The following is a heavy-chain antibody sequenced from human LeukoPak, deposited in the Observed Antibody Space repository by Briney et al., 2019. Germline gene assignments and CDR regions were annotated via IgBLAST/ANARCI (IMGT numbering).Heavy chain of an antibody. V-gene: IGHV4-34*01. CDR3: ARGSDTAAGLY. J-gene: IGHJ4*02. CDR1: GGSFSGYY. D-gene: IGHD6-13*01. CDR2: INHSGST. Sequence: SETLSLTCAVYGGSFSGYYWSWIRQPPGKGLEWIGEINHSGSTNYNPSLKSRVSISVDSSKNQFSLKVGSVTAADTAVYYCARGSDTAAGLYWGQGTLVTVSS.